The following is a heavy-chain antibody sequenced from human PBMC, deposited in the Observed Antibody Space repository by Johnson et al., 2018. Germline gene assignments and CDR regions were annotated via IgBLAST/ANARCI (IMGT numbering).Heavy chain of an antibody. D-gene: IGHD3-3*01. J-gene: IGHJ1*01. CDR3: AKAPVGWLGEGAEYFQH. Sequence: EVQLVESGGGLVQPGRSLRLSCVASGFTFDDYAMHWVRQAPGKGLEWVSGISWNSGSIGYADSVKGRVTLSRDNAKNSLYLQMNSLRAEDTALYYCAKAPVGWLGEGAEYFQHWGQGTLVTVSS. CDR2: ISWNSGSI. CDR1: GFTFDDYA. V-gene: IGHV3-9*01.